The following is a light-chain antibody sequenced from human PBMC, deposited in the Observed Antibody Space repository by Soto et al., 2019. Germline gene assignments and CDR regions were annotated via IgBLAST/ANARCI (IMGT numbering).Light chain of an antibody. Sequence: EVVMTQSPDTQSVSPGDGATLSCRASQNVHSDLAWYQQKPGQAPRLVIYDTSTRATDIPVRFTGGGSGTESTLTISSLKSEDFAVYYCQQYNNWPLTFGGGTKVEIK. CDR1: QNVHSD. V-gene: IGKV3-15*01. CDR2: DTS. CDR3: QQYNNWPLT. J-gene: IGKJ4*01.